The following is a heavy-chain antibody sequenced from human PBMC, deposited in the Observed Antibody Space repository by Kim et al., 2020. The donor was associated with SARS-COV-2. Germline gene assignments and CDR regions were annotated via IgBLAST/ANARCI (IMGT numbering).Heavy chain of an antibody. CDR1: GFTFNSYG. CDR2: INSSSSHI. D-gene: IGHD3-16*01. J-gene: IGHJ6*02. V-gene: IGHV3-21*05. CDR3: ARAPGDLPVCYYYGMDA. Sequence: GGSLRLSCVASGFTFNSYGMNWVRQAPGKGLEWVSFINSSSSHIYYADSVKGRFTISRDSATNSVYLQMSRLRAEDTAVYYCARAPGDLPVCYYYGMDAWGPGTTVTVSS.